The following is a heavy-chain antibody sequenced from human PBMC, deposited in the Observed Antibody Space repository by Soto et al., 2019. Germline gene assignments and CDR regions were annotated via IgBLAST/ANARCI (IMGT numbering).Heavy chain of an antibody. Sequence: GASVKVSCKASGYTFTSYGISWVRQAPGQGLEWMGRISAYNGNTNYAQKLQGRVTMTTDTSTSTAYMELRSLRSDDTAVYYCARDFTMIVEGYYFDYWGQGTLVTVSS. J-gene: IGHJ4*02. V-gene: IGHV1-18*01. CDR2: ISAYNGNT. CDR3: ARDFTMIVEGYYFDY. D-gene: IGHD3-22*01. CDR1: GYTFTSYG.